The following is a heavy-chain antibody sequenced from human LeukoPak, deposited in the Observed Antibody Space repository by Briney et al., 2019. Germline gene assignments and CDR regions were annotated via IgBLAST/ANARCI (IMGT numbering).Heavy chain of an antibody. CDR2: IRGGGGSA. J-gene: IGHJ3*02. V-gene: IGHV3-23*01. CDR3: ARDPNGDYIGAFVM. CDR1: GFTFSAYA. Sequence: GGSLRLSCTASGFTFSAYAMMWVRQAPGKGPEWVSVIRGGGGSAFYADSVKGRFTISRDNSKYTLFLQMKCLRAEDTAVYYCARDPNGDYIGAFVMWGPGTMVTVSS. D-gene: IGHD4-17*01.